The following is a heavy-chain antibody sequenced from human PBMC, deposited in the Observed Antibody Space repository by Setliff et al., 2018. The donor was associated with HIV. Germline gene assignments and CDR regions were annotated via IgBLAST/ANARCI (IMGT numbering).Heavy chain of an antibody. CDR2: ISWDGGNT. D-gene: IGHD6-19*01. Sequence: PGGSLRLSCAASGFTFDDYTMHWVRQAPGKGLEWVSLISWDGGNTYYADSVKGRFTISRDNSKNSLYLQMNSLRTEDTALYYCAKAPYSSGPLDYWGQGTLVTVS. CDR1: GFTFDDYT. V-gene: IGHV3-43*01. CDR3: AKAPYSSGPLDY. J-gene: IGHJ4*02.